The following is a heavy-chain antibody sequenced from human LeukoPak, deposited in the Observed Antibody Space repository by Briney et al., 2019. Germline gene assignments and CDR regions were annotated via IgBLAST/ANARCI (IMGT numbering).Heavy chain of an antibody. Sequence: GGSLRLSCAASGFTFSDYGMHWVRQAPGKGLEWVALIRYDGSNKNYADSVKGRFTISRDNSKNTLYLQMNSLRVEDTVVYYCAKDSRILLWFGELSHWGQGTLVTVSS. CDR3: AKDSRILLWFGELSH. CDR2: IRYDGSNK. J-gene: IGHJ4*02. D-gene: IGHD3-10*01. CDR1: GFTFSDYG. V-gene: IGHV3-30*02.